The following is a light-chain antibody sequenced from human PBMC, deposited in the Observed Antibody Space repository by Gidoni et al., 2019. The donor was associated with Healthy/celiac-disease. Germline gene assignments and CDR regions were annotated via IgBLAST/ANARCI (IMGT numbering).Light chain of an antibody. V-gene: IGLV1-44*01. CDR3: AAWDDSLNGWV. J-gene: IGLJ3*02. CDR2: SNK. Sequence: QSVLPQPPSAYGTLGQRVTISCSGSSSNIGSNTVNWYKQLPGPAPKLLIYSNKQRPSGVPDRFSGSKSGTSASLATSGLQSEDEADYYCAAWDDSLNGWVFGGGTKLTVL. CDR1: SSNIGSNT.